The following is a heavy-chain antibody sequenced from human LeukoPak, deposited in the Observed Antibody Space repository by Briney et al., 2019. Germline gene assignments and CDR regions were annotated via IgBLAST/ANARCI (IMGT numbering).Heavy chain of an antibody. CDR2: ILNDGGST. Sequence: GGSLRLSCAASGFTFNRYWMHWVRQAPGEGPVWVAHILNDGGSTSYADSVKGRFTISRDDAKNTLSLQMNSLRAEDTAVYHCVRHNYGYDYWGQGTPVTVS. CDR1: GFTFNRYW. J-gene: IGHJ4*02. CDR3: VRHNYGYDY. V-gene: IGHV3-74*01. D-gene: IGHD5-18*01.